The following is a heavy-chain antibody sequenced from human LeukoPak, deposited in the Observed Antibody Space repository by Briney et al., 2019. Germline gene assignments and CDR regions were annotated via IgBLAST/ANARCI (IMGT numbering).Heavy chain of an antibody. D-gene: IGHD1-1*01. Sequence: SETLSLTCTVSGGSISSNTDYWGWVRQSPGKGLEWIGSIDYSGSTYYNPSLKSRVTISVDASKNLFSLKLSSVTAADTAVYYCARGTVSFDYWGQGTLVTVSS. CDR1: GGSISSNTDY. J-gene: IGHJ4*02. CDR2: IDYSGST. V-gene: IGHV4-39*01. CDR3: ARGTVSFDY.